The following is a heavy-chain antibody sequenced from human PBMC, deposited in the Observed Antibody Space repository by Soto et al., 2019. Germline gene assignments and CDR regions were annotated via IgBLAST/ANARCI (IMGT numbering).Heavy chain of an antibody. J-gene: IGHJ5*02. V-gene: IGHV1-3*01. CDR1: GYTFTSYA. CDR3: ARARSSSVYYLNWFDP. Sequence: ASVKVSCKASGYTFTSYAMHWVRQAPGQRLEWMGWINAGNGNTKYSQKFQGRVTITRDTSASTAYMELSSLRSEDTAVYYCARARSSSVYYLNWFDPWGQGTLVTVSS. D-gene: IGHD3-22*01. CDR2: INAGNGNT.